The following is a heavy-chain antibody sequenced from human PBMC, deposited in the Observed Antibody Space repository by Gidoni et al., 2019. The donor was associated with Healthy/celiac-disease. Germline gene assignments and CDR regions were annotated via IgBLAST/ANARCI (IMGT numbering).Heavy chain of an antibody. CDR2: ISGSGGST. Sequence: VQLLESGGGLVQPGGSLRLSCAASGFTFSSYAMSWVRQAPGKGLEWVSAISGSGGSTYYADSVKGRYTISRDNSKNTLYLQMNSLRAEDTAVYYCAKSKEGYYGPFDYWGQGTLVTVSS. CDR1: GFTFSSYA. CDR3: AKSKEGYYGPFDY. J-gene: IGHJ4*02. V-gene: IGHV3-23*01. D-gene: IGHD3-10*01.